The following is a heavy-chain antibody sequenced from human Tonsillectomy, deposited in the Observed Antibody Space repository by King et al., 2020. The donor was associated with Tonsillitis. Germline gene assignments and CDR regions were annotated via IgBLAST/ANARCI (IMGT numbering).Heavy chain of an antibody. V-gene: IGHV3-33*05. D-gene: IGHD3-22*01. CDR1: GFTFSTYG. CDR2: ISYDGSNK. J-gene: IGHJ4*02. Sequence: VQLVESGGVVVQPGRSLRLSCAASGFTFSTYGIHWVRQAPGKGLEWVALISYDGSNKYYADPVRGRFTISRDTSKNTVYLQMNSLRAEDTAVYYCARAYYYDTSRTPDYWGQGTLITVSS. CDR3: ARAYYYDTSRTPDY.